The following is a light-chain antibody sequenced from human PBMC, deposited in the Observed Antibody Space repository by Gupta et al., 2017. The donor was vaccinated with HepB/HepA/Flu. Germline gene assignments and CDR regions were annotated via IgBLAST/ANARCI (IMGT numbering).Light chain of an antibody. V-gene: IGLV2-23*02. J-gene: IGLJ2*01. CDR1: SSDVGNYDL. CDR3: CSYAGRSTLV. CDR2: EVR. Sequence: QSALTQPASVSGSPGQSITVSCTGTSSDVGNYDLVSWYQQHPDKAPKLLIHEVRKRPSGVPNRFSGSKSGNAASLTISGLQADDEGDYYCCSYAGRSTLVFGGGTKLTVL.